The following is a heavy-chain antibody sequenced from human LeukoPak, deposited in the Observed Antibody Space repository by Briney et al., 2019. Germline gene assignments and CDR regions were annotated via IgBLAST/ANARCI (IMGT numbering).Heavy chain of an antibody. CDR2: IYYSGST. Sequence: SETLSLTCAVYGGSFSGYYWSWIRQPPGKGLEWIGHIYYSGSTNNNPSLKSRVTISIDTSKNRFSLKLSSVTAADGAVYYCARVRRNYYGMDVWGQGTTVTVSS. V-gene: IGHV4-59*01. J-gene: IGHJ6*02. CDR3: ARVRRNYYGMDV. CDR1: GGSFSGYY.